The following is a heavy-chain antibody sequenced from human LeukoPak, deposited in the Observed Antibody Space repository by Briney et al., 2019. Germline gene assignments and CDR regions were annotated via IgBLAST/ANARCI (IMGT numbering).Heavy chain of an antibody. CDR1: GGSISSYY. J-gene: IGHJ4*02. Sequence: SETLSLTCIVSGGSISSYYWSWIRQPPGKGPEWIGYIYNSGITNHNPSLKSRVTISVDASKNQFSLKLSSVTAADTAVYYCAGAPRYSGSYYAPKFYFDYWGQGTLVTVSS. D-gene: IGHD1-26*01. V-gene: IGHV4-59*01. CDR2: IYNSGIT. CDR3: AGAPRYSGSYYAPKFYFDY.